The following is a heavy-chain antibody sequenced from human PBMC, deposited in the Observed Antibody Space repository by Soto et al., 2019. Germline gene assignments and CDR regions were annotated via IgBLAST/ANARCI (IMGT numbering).Heavy chain of an antibody. CDR3: ALLTSGWYGDFDF. CDR2: ISSGHGDI. Sequence: DVQLVESGGGLVKPGGSLTLSCAASGFTFSSYSLSWVRQAPGKGLEWVSSISSGHGDIYYADSVKGRFIGSRDNAKNLLFLQMNNLRVEDTAVYYCALLTSGWYGDFDFWGQGTRVTVSS. J-gene: IGHJ4*02. CDR1: GFTFSSYS. D-gene: IGHD6-19*01. V-gene: IGHV3-21*01.